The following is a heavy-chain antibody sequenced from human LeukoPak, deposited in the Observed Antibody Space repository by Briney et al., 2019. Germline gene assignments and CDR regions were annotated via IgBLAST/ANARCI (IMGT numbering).Heavy chain of an antibody. J-gene: IGHJ4*02. Sequence: ASVKVSCKASGYTFTSYDINWVRQAAGQGLEWKGWMNLNSGNTGNAQKFQGRVTMTRNTSISTAYMELTSLTSEDTAVYFCARIAAPGNRRLNFWGQGTLVTVSS. CDR1: GYTFTSYD. CDR2: MNLNSGNT. D-gene: IGHD6-13*01. V-gene: IGHV1-8*01. CDR3: ARIAAPGNRRLNF.